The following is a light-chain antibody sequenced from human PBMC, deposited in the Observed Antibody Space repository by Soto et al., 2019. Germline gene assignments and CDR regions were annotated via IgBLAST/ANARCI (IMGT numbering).Light chain of an antibody. Sequence: QSALTQTASVSGSPGQSITVSCTGTSSDIGAYNYVSWYQQHPGKAPKLIIYAVSHRPSGVSSRFSGSKSGNTASLTISGLQPEDEADYYCSSYTSSNTCVFGTGTKLTVL. CDR3: SSYTSSNTCV. CDR1: SSDIGAYNY. J-gene: IGLJ1*01. V-gene: IGLV2-14*03. CDR2: AVS.